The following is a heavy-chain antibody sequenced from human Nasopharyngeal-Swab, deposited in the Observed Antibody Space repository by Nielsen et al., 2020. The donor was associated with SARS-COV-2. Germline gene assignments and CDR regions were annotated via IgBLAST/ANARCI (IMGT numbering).Heavy chain of an antibody. CDR2: IDTDGSTT. J-gene: IGHJ6*03. Sequence: GESLKISCAASGFTFSRYWMHWVRQVPGKGLVWVSRIDTDGSTTDHADSVKGRFTISRDNAKNTLYLQMNSLRAEDTAVYYCARGTRGNYYDGVYYYYYYMDVWGKGTTVTVSS. D-gene: IGHD3-22*01. CDR3: ARGTRGNYYDGVYYYYYYMDV. CDR1: GFTFSRYW. V-gene: IGHV3-74*01.